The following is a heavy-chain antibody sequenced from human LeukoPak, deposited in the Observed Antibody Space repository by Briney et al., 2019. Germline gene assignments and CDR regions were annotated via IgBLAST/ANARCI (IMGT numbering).Heavy chain of an antibody. D-gene: IGHD3-22*01. V-gene: IGHV3-49*04. Sequence: GRSLRLSCTASGFTFGGYAMSWVRQAPGKGLEWVGFIRSKAYGGTTEYAAYVKGRFTISRDDSKRIAYLQMNSLKTEDTAVYYCTRAIKRQSTMIVVVIGEEDAFDIWGQGTMVTVSS. CDR2: IRSKAYGGTT. J-gene: IGHJ3*02. CDR1: GFTFGGYA. CDR3: TRAIKRQSTMIVVVIGEEDAFDI.